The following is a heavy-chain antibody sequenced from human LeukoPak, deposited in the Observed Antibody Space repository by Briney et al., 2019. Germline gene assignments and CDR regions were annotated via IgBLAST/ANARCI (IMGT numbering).Heavy chain of an antibody. CDR3: ASNYGDYPLGY. CDR2: IFPIFGTA. J-gene: IGHJ4*02. V-gene: IGHV1-69*05. D-gene: IGHD4-17*01. Sequence: SVKVSCKASGGTFNSYAINWVRQAPGQGLEWMGRIFPIFGTANYAQKFQGRVAVTTDESTNTAYMELSSLRPEDTAMYYCASNYGDYPLGYWGQGTLVTVSS. CDR1: GGTFNSYA.